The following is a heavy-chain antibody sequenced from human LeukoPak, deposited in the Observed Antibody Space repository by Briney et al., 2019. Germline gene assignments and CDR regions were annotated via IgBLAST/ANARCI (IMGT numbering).Heavy chain of an antibody. J-gene: IGHJ4*02. CDR1: GFTFSNYW. CDR2: IKQDGSEK. CDR3: ARDLYYYDSSGYPEY. V-gene: IGHV3-7*01. D-gene: IGHD3-22*01. Sequence: GGSLRLSCAASGFTFSNYWMSWVRRAPGKGLEWVANIKQDGSEKYYVDSVKGRFTISRDNSKNTLYLQMNSLRAEDTAVYYCARDLYYYDSSGYPEYWGQGTLVTVSS.